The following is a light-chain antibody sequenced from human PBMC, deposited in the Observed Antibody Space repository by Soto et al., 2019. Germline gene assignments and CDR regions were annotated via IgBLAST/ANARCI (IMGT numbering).Light chain of an antibody. Sequence: IVLTQSPGTLSLSPGERATLSCRASQSVSSSYLAWYQQKPGQAPRLLIYGTSSRATGIPDRFSGSGSGTDFTLTISRLAPEDFAVYYCQQYGGSPPEYTFGQGTKLEIK. CDR1: QSVSSSY. V-gene: IGKV3-20*01. CDR2: GTS. CDR3: QQYGGSPPEYT. J-gene: IGKJ2*01.